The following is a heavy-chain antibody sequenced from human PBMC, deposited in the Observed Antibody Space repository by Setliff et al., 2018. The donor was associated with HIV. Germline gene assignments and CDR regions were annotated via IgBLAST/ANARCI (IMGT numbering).Heavy chain of an antibody. CDR2: IRSKDYGGTT. CDR1: GFTFRDYA. Sequence: GESLKISCSGSGFTFRDYALSWVRQAPGKGLEWLGFIRSKDYGGTTEYAASVTGRFTISRDDSKSLAYLQMDSLNTEDTAVYYCTRVNHDYGDYVLPGVDYWGQGVLVTVSS. J-gene: IGHJ4*02. CDR3: TRVNHDYGDYVLPGVDY. D-gene: IGHD4-17*01. V-gene: IGHV3-49*04.